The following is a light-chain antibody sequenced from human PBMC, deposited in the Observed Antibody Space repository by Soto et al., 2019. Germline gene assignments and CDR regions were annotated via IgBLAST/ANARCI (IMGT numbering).Light chain of an antibody. V-gene: IGLV2-11*01. CDR3: CSYAGAYIYV. CDR2: DVS. J-gene: IGLJ1*01. CDR1: SSDIGAYNY. Sequence: QSVLTQPRSVSGSPGQSVNISCTGTSSDIGAYNYVSWYQQHPGKVPKLMLYDVSKRPSGVSDRFSGSKSGNTASLTISGLQADDEADYYCCSYAGAYIYVLATGNKVTVL.